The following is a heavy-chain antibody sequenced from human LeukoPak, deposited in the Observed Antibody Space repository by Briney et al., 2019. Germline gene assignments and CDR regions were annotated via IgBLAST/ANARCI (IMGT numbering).Heavy chain of an antibody. Sequence: ETLSLTCTVSGGSISSYYWSWVRQPAGEGLEWVSAISGSGGSTYYADSVKGRFTISRDNSKNTLYLQMNSLRAEDTAVYYCAKTLMVRGVIPFDYWGQGTLVTVSS. V-gene: IGHV3-23*01. CDR2: ISGSGGST. CDR1: GGSISSYY. CDR3: AKTLMVRGVIPFDY. J-gene: IGHJ4*02. D-gene: IGHD3-10*01.